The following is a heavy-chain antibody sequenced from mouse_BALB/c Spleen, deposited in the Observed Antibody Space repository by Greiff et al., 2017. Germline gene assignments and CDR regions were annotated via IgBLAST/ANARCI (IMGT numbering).Heavy chain of an antibody. V-gene: IGHV3-2*02. J-gene: IGHJ4*01. CDR2: ISYSGST. D-gene: IGHD1-2*01. CDR3: AREDYGYYAMDY. Sequence: DVKLQESGPGLVKPSQSLSLTCTVTGYSITSDYAWNWIRQFPGNKLEWMGYISYSGSTSYNPSLKSRISITRDTSKNQFFLQLNSVTTEDTATYYCAREDYGYYAMDYWGQGTSVTVSS. CDR1: GYSITSDYA.